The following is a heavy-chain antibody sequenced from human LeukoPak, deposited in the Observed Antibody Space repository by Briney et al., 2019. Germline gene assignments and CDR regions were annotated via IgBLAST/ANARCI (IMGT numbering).Heavy chain of an antibody. CDR2: IYYSGST. J-gene: IGHJ4*02. D-gene: IGHD2-21*01. V-gene: IGHV4-39*07. Sequence: SETLSLTCTVSGGSISSSSYYWGWIRQPPGKGLEWIGSIYYSGSTYYNPSLKSRVTISVDTSKNQFSLKLSSVTAADTAVYYCARDGLVVIATAIDYWGQGTLVTVSS. CDR3: ARDGLVVIATAIDY. CDR1: GGSISSSSYY.